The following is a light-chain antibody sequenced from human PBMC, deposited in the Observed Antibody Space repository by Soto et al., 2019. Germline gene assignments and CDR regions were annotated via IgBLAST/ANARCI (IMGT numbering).Light chain of an antibody. CDR2: TVS. V-gene: IGKV1-39*01. J-gene: IGKJ3*01. CDR1: QNISIY. CDR3: QQSSSTPPFT. Sequence: DIQMTQSPSSLSASVGDRVTITCRASQNISIYLNWYQQKPGKAPKLLIYTVSNLQSGVPSRFSADGSGTDFTLTISSLPPEDFATYDCQQSSSTPPFTFGPGTKVDI.